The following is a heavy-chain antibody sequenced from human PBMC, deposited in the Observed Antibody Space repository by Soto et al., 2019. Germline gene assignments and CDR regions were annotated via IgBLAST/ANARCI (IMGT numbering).Heavy chain of an antibody. J-gene: IGHJ4*02. V-gene: IGHV3-21*01. D-gene: IGHD3-22*01. CDR1: GLTFSSSS. CDR2: ISSGSTYI. CDR3: ARDSYDHRGYGVPGRSFDX. Sequence: GGSLRLSCAASGLTFSSSSMNWVRQAPGKGLEWVSTISSGSTYIYYADSVKGRFTISRDNAKNSLYLQLSSLRVEDTAVDYCARDSYDHRGYGVPGRSFDXWGQGTLVTVSX.